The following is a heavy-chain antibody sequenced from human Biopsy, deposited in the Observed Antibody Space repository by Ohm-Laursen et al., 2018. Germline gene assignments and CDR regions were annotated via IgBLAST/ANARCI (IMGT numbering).Heavy chain of an antibody. D-gene: IGHD3-10*01. CDR2: VYNGGIT. CDR1: GGSIISYY. Sequence: GTLSLTCSVPGGSIISYYWTWIRQPPGKGLEWIGHVYNGGITNYNPSLKSRVTISKDTSKNQFSLQVNSVTAADTAVFYCAGSRGHYFNGLDVWGQGTTVIVSS. CDR3: AGSRGHYFNGLDV. J-gene: IGHJ6*02. V-gene: IGHV4-59*01.